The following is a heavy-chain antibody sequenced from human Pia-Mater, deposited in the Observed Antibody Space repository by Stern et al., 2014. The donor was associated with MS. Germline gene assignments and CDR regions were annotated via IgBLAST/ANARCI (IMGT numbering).Heavy chain of an antibody. V-gene: IGHV4-30-4*01. CDR1: GGSISRAGYY. D-gene: IGHD5-24*01. CDR2: IHYRGTT. CDR3: SRDADGYSLVFGY. Sequence: VKLVESGPGLVKPSQTLSLTCAVAGGSISRAGYYWRWIRQSPGKGLEWIGYIHYRGTTSYNQSLKNRVTISVDTSKNQFSLKLRSVPAADTAVYYCSRDADGYSLVFGYWGRGTLVTVSS. J-gene: IGHJ4*02.